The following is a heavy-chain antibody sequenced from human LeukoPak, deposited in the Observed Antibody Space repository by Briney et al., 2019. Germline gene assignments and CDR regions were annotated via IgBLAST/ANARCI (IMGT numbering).Heavy chain of an antibody. CDR1: GGSISSSSYY. CDR2: IYYSGST. Sequence: PSETLSLTCTVSGGSISSSSYYWGWIRQPRGKGLEWIGSIYYSGSTYYNPSLKSRVTISVDTSKNQFSLKLSSVTAADTAVYYCARLSGLVLDPYYYYYYYMDVWGKGTTVTVSS. D-gene: IGHD6-6*01. CDR3: ARLSGLVLDPYYYYYYYMDV. J-gene: IGHJ6*03. V-gene: IGHV4-39*01.